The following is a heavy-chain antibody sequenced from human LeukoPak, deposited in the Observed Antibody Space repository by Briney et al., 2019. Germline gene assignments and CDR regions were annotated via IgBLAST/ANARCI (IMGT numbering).Heavy chain of an antibody. V-gene: IGHV3-48*03. CDR1: GFTFSSYE. CDR3: ARRPTSHDYGDYRDRRYGMDV. CDR2: ISCNGSTI. Sequence: GGSLRLSCAASGFTFSSYEMNWVRQAPGKGLEWVSYISCNGSTIYYADSVKGRFTISRDNAKNSLYLQMNSLRAEDTAVYYCARRPTSHDYGDYRDRRYGMDVWGQGTTVTVSS. D-gene: IGHD4-17*01. J-gene: IGHJ6*02.